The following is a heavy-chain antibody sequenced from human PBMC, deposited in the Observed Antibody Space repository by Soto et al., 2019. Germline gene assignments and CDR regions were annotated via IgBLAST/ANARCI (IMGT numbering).Heavy chain of an antibody. CDR2: MNPNSGNT. V-gene: IGHV1-8*01. D-gene: IGHD6-25*01. CDR1: GYTFTSYD. J-gene: IGHJ5*02. CDR3: ARGVDSSVWFDP. Sequence: VASVKVSCKASGYTFTSYDINWVRQATGQGLEWMGWMNPNSGNTGYAQKFQGRVTMTRNTSISTAYMELSSLRSEDTAVYYCARGVDSSVWFDPWGQGTLVTVSS.